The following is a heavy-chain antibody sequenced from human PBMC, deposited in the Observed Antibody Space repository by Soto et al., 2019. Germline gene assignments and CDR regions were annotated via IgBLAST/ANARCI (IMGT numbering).Heavy chain of an antibody. CDR2: IYPGDSET. Sequence: GESLKISCKGSGYSFTNYWIGWVRQMPGKGLEWMGIIYPGDSETRYSPSFEGQATISVDKSTSTAYLQWSSLKASDTAMYYCARLGTMAEPDGWGQGTLVTVSS. J-gene: IGHJ4*02. V-gene: IGHV5-51*01. CDR1: GYSFTNYW. CDR3: ARLGTMAEPDG. D-gene: IGHD1-7*01.